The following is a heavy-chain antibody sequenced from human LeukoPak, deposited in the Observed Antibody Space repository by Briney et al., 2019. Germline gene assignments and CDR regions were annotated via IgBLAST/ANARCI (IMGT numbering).Heavy chain of an antibody. D-gene: IGHD3-22*01. Sequence: SETLSLTCTVSGGSISSYYWRWIRQPPGKGLEWIGYIYYSGSTNYNPSLKSRVTISVDTSKNQFSLKLSSVTAADTAVYYCARLYYYDSSGYYYPVGDYFDYWGQGTLVTVSS. CDR1: GGSISSYY. V-gene: IGHV4-59*08. CDR3: ARLYYYDSSGYYYPVGDYFDY. J-gene: IGHJ4*02. CDR2: IYYSGST.